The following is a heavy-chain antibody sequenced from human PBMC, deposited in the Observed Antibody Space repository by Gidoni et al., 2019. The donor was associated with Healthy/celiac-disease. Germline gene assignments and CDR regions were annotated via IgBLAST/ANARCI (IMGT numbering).Heavy chain of an antibody. CDR3: ARGDRTVSGSYLVLGSDY. Sequence: QLQLQESGPGLVKPSETLSLTCTVSGCSLSSSNYYWGWIRQPPGKGLEWIGSIYYSGSTYYNPSLKSRVTISVDTSKNQFSLKLSSVTAADTAVYYCARGDRTVSGSYLVLGSDYWGQGTLVTVSS. CDR1: GCSLSSSNYY. D-gene: IGHD1-26*01. J-gene: IGHJ4*02. V-gene: IGHV4-39*01. CDR2: IYYSGST.